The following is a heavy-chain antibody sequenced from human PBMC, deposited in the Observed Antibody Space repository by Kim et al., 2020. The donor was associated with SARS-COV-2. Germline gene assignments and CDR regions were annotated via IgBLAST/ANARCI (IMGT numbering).Heavy chain of an antibody. V-gene: IGHV3-33*01. Sequence: GGSLRLSCAASGFTFSSYGMHWVRQAPGKGLEWVAVIWYDGSNKYYADSVKGRFTISRDNSKNTLYLQMNSLRAEDTAVYYCAREDGRYCSGGSCYTGPSYWGQGTLVTVSS. D-gene: IGHD2-15*01. CDR3: AREDGRYCSGGSCYTGPSY. CDR2: IWYDGSNK. J-gene: IGHJ4*02. CDR1: GFTFSSYG.